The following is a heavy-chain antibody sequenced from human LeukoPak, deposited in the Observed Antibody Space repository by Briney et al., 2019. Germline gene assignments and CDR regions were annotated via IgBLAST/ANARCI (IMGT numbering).Heavy chain of an antibody. D-gene: IGHD3-3*01. CDR2: ISCSGGST. CDR1: GFTLSNYA. J-gene: IGHJ4*02. V-gene: IGHV3-23*01. Sequence: GGPLRLSCAASGFTLSNYAMSWLRQPPGKGREGGGGISCSGGSTYYADSVKGRFTISRDNAKNTLYLQMNSLRAEDTAVYYCAKSSGGTIFGVVIPFDYWGQGTLVTVSS. CDR3: AKSSGGTIFGVVIPFDY.